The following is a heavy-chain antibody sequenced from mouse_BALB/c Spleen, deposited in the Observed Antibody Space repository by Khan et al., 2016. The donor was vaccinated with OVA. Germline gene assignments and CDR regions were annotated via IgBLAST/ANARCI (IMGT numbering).Heavy chain of an antibody. J-gene: IGHJ3*01. V-gene: IGHV3-5*02. Sequence: EVQLQESGPGLVKPSQTVSLTCTVTGISITTGNYRWSWIRQFPGNKLEWIGYIYYSGTFYYNPSLTSRTTITRDTSKTHFFLAMNPSTAEDTATYCCAQDSSGFFAYWGQGTLVTVSA. CDR3: AQDSSGFFAY. D-gene: IGHD3-1*01. CDR1: GISITTGNYR. CDR2: IYYSGTF.